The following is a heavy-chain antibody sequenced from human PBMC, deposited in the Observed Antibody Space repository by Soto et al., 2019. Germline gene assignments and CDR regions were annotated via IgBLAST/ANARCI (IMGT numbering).Heavy chain of an antibody. J-gene: IGHJ5*02. CDR1: GYTFTSYA. Sequence: SSVKVSCKASGYTFTSYAMHWVRQAPGQRLEWMGWINAGNGNTKYSQKFQGRVTITRDTSASTAYRELSSLRSEDTAVYDCARDRGSAAAGSLRGRRENWFDPWGQTTLVTVSS. D-gene: IGHD6-13*01. CDR2: INAGNGNT. V-gene: IGHV1-3*01. CDR3: ARDRGSAAAGSLRGRRENWFDP.